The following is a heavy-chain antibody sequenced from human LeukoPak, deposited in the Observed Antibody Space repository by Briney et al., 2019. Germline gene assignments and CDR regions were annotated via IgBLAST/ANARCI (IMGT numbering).Heavy chain of an antibody. CDR1: GFTFGNAW. Sequence: GGSLRLSCTASGFTFGNAWMTWVRQAPGKGLEWVGHIKSKTDGGTTDYVAPVKGRFSISRDDSKNTLYLQMSSLKTEDTAMYYCSTRRDGYNPPYYYYYYMDVWGKGTTVTVSS. J-gene: IGHJ6*03. CDR2: IKSKTDGGTT. D-gene: IGHD5-24*01. CDR3: STRRDGYNPPYYYYYYMDV. V-gene: IGHV3-15*01.